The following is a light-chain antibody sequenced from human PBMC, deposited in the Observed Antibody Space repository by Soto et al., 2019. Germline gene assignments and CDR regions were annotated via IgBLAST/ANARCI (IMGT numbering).Light chain of an antibody. CDR2: RNN. J-gene: IGLJ2*01. CDR3: AAWDDSLSGLV. Sequence: QSVLTQPPSASGTPGQRVPFSFSGSSSNIGSNYVYWYQQLPGTAPKLLIYRNNQRPSGVPDRFSGSKSGTSASLAISGLRSEDEADYYCAAWDDSLSGLVFGGGTKLTVL. V-gene: IGLV1-47*01. CDR1: SSNIGSNY.